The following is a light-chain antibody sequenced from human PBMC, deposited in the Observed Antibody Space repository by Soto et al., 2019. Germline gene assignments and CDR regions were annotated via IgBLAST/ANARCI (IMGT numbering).Light chain of an antibody. J-gene: IGLJ2*01. CDR1: SSNIGSNT. V-gene: IGLV1-44*01. Sequence: QSVLTQPPSASGTPGQRVTISCSGSSSNIGSNTVNWYQQLPGTAPKLLIYSNNHRHSGVPDRFSGSKSGTSGSLAISGLQSEDEADYYCAAWDDSLKGVIFGGGTKLTVL. CDR3: AAWDDSLKGVI. CDR2: SNN.